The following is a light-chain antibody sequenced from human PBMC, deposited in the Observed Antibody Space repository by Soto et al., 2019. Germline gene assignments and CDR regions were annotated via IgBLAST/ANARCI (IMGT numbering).Light chain of an antibody. CDR3: SSFSADRIYV. Sequence: QSALTQPTSVSGSPGQSITISCTGNHNDIGTYDYVSWYQQHPGRAPRLLIYAVTTRPSGISDRFSASKSGLTASLTISGLQPEDEADYYCSSFSADRIYVFGPGTKLTVL. J-gene: IGLJ1*01. V-gene: IGLV2-14*03. CDR1: HNDIGTYDY. CDR2: AVT.